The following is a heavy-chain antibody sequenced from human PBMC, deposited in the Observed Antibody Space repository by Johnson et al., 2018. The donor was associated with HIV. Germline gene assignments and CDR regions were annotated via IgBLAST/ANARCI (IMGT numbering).Heavy chain of an antibody. CDR3: ARGVDTRIVGGAFDI. V-gene: IGHV3-30-3*01. D-gene: IGHD3-22*01. Sequence: VQLVESGGGLVQPGGSLRLSCAASGFTFSDYYMSWIRQAPGKGLEWVAVISYDGSNKYYADSVKGRFTISRDNSKNTLYVQMNSLGAEDTAVYYCARGVDTRIVGGAFDIWGQGTMVTVSS. CDR1: GFTFSDYY. CDR2: ISYDGSNK. J-gene: IGHJ3*02.